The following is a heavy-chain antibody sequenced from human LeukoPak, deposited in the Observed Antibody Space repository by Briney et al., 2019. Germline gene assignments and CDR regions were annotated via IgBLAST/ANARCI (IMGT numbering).Heavy chain of an antibody. CDR2: ISYDGSNK. CDR3: ARWGAHNYYYYMDV. D-gene: IGHD1-26*01. Sequence: GGSLRLPCAASGFTFSSYGMHWVRQAPGKGLEWVAVISYDGSNKYYADSVKGRFTISRDNSKNTLYLQMNSLRAEDTAVYYCARWGAHNYYYYMDVWGKGTTVTVSS. V-gene: IGHV3-30*03. J-gene: IGHJ6*03. CDR1: GFTFSSYG.